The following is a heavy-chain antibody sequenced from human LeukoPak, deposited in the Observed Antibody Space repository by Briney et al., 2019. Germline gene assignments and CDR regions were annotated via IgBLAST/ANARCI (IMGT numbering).Heavy chain of an antibody. CDR1: GFTFSSYG. D-gene: IGHD4-17*01. V-gene: IGHV3-30*02. CDR3: ARGGNYGDYGWFDP. CDR2: IRYDGSNK. Sequence: QAGGSPRLSCAASGFTFSSYGMHWVRQAPGKGLEWVAFIRYDGSNKYYADSVKGRFTISRDNSKNTLYLQMNSLRAEDTAVYYCARGGNYGDYGWFDPWGQGTLVTVSS. J-gene: IGHJ5*02.